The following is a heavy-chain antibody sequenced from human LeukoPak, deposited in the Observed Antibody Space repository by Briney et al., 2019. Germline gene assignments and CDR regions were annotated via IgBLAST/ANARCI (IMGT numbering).Heavy chain of an antibody. Sequence: SGPPLVNPTQTLKLTSTFSGFSLSTSGVDVGWIRQPPGKALEWLALIYWDDDKRYSPSLKSMLTITKDTYKNQVVLTMTNMDPVDTATYYCAHYSGYDLYSSGWYVYWGQGTLVTVSS. D-gene: IGHD6-19*01. CDR2: IYWDDDK. J-gene: IGHJ4*02. V-gene: IGHV2-5*02. CDR3: AHYSGYDLYSSGWYVY. CDR1: GFSLSTSGVD.